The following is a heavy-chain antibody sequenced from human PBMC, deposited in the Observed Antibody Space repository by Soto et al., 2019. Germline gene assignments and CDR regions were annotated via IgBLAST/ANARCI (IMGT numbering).Heavy chain of an antibody. D-gene: IGHD1-26*01. CDR1: GYTFTSYG. Sequence: AAVKVSCKTSGYTFTSYGISWVRQAPGQGLEWMGGISAYNGNTNYAQKLQGRGTMTTDTSTSTAYMELRSLRSDDTAVYYCARDRLSEVGATPGFDYWGQGTLVTVSS. J-gene: IGHJ4*02. CDR2: ISAYNGNT. CDR3: ARDRLSEVGATPGFDY. V-gene: IGHV1-18*01.